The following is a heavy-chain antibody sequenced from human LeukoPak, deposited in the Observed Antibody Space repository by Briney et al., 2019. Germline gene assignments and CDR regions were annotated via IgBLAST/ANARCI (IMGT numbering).Heavy chain of an antibody. CDR3: ARTEYYFDY. Sequence: SETLSLTCSVSGGSISAYYWSWIRQPAGKGLEWIGRVYRTGNTNYNPSLQSRVTMSVDTSKNQISLRLRSVTAADAAVYYCARTEYYFDYWGQGTLVTVSS. J-gene: IGHJ4*02. CDR2: VYRTGNT. D-gene: IGHD3-10*01. CDR1: GGSISAYY. V-gene: IGHV4-4*07.